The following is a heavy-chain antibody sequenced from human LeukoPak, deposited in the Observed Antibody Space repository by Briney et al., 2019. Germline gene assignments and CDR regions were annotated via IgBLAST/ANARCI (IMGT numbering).Heavy chain of an antibody. J-gene: IGHJ6*02. V-gene: IGHV3-23*01. Sequence: GGSLRLSCAASGFTFSSYAMSWVRQAPGKGLEWVSAISGSGGSTYHADSVKGRFTISRDNSKNTLYLQMNSLRAEDTAVYYCAKGYYYGSGSYYKRHGMDVWGQGTTVTVSS. CDR2: ISGSGGST. CDR1: GFTFSSYA. CDR3: AKGYYYGSGSYYKRHGMDV. D-gene: IGHD3-10*01.